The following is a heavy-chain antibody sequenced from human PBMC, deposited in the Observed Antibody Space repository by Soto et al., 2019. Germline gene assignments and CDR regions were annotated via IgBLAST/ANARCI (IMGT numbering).Heavy chain of an antibody. CDR1: GFTFSSYA. V-gene: IGHV3-23*01. CDR2: ISSSGGST. Sequence: EVQLLESGGGLVQPGGSLRLSCPASGFTFSSYAMSWVRQSPGKGLEWVSTISSSGGSTYYADSVKGRFTISRDNSKNTLYLQMNSLRAEDTAISYCAKHHTYTAAPNDYWGQGTLVTVSS. J-gene: IGHJ4*02. D-gene: IGHD6-13*01. CDR3: AKHHTYTAAPNDY.